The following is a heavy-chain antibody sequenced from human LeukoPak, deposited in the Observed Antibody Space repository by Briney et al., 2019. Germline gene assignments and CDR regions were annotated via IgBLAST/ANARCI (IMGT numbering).Heavy chain of an antibody. CDR3: AAVDVDTAFP. V-gene: IGHV3-23*01. CDR1: GFTFSTYG. CDR2: ISGSGGST. D-gene: IGHD5-18*01. J-gene: IGHJ5*02. Sequence: GGSLRLSCAASGFTFSTYGMSWVRQAPGKGLEWVSAISGSGGSTYYADSVKGRFTISRDNSKNTLYLQMNSLRAEDTAVYYCAAVDVDTAFPWGQGTLVTVSS.